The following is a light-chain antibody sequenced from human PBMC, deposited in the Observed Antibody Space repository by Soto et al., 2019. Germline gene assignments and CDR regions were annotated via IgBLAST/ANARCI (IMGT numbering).Light chain of an antibody. CDR1: QSISNW. CDR3: QQYNSYS. Sequence: DMQITQSTSTLPAYIGDIFTIVCRASQSISNWLAWYQQKPGTAPKLLIYHASTLESGVPPRFRGSGSGTEFHLTISSLQPDDFATYYCQQYNSYSFGQGTKVDIK. J-gene: IGKJ1*01. V-gene: IGKV1-5*02. CDR2: HAS.